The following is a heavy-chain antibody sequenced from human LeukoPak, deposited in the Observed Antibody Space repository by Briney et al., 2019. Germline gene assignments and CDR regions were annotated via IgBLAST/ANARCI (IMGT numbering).Heavy chain of an antibody. V-gene: IGHV4-38-2*02. CDR2: IYHSGST. CDR3: ARVYCSSASCYDDRGAFDY. J-gene: IGHJ4*02. D-gene: IGHD2-2*01. CDR1: GYSISSGYY. Sequence: SETLSLTCTVSGYSISSGYYWGWIRQPPGKGLEWIGSIYHSGSTYYNPSLKSRVTISVDTSKNQFSLKLSSVTAADTAIYFCARVYCSSASCYDDRGAFDYWGQGTLVTVSS.